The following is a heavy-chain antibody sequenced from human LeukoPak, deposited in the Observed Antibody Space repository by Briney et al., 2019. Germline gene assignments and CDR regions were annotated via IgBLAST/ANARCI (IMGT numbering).Heavy chain of an antibody. CDR3: ARAPSRDGHDNYFDS. Sequence: ASVKVSCKASGGTLNNFAIYWVRQAPGQGLEWMGGIVPMFGLPNYSEKFQGRVSVTTDESANTAYMELTSLRFEDTAVYFCARAPSRDGHDNYFDSWGQGTLVTVXS. J-gene: IGHJ4*02. CDR1: GGTLNNFA. D-gene: IGHD5-12*01. V-gene: IGHV1-69*05. CDR2: IVPMFGLP.